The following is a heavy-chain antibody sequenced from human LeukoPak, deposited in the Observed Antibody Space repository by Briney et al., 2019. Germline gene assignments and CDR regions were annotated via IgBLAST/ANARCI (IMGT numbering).Heavy chain of an antibody. J-gene: IGHJ4*02. CDR3: ASYTSSGGY. CDR2: IYHSGST. Sequence: SETLSLTCTVSGGSISSYYWSWIRQPPGKGLEWIGYIYHSGSTNYNPSLKSRVTISVDTSKNQFSLKLSSVTAADTAVYYCASYTSSGGYWGQGTLVTVSS. V-gene: IGHV4-59*01. CDR1: GGSISSYY. D-gene: IGHD4-23*01.